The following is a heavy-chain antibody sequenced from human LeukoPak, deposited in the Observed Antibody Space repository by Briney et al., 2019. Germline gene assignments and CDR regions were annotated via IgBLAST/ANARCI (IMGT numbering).Heavy chain of an antibody. CDR3: ARDMGRAWYGPPDY. J-gene: IGHJ4*02. CDR2: IWNDGSET. CDR1: GFIFSNYG. D-gene: IGHD6-13*01. V-gene: IGHV3-33*01. Sequence: GGSLRLSCAASGFIFSNYGMHWVRQAPGKRLEWVAVIWNDGSETFHADSVMGRFRIARDNSKNTLYLQMNSLRAEDTAVYFCARDMGRAWYGPPDYWGQGTLVTVSS.